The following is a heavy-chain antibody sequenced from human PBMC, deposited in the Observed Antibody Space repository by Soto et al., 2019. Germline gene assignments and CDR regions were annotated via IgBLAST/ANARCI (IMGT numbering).Heavy chain of an antibody. V-gene: IGHV1-69*01. J-gene: IGHJ6*02. Sequence: SVKVACTASGYPFTNYYRHWVRQAPGQGLEWVGGIIPIFGTANYAQKFQGRVTITADESTSTAYMELSSLRSEDTAVYYCAREGDFWSGYYGMDVWGQGTTVTVYS. D-gene: IGHD3-3*01. CDR1: GYPFTNYY. CDR2: IIPIFGTA. CDR3: AREGDFWSGYYGMDV.